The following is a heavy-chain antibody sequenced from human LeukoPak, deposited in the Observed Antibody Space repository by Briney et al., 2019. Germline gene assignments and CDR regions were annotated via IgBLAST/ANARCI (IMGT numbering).Heavy chain of an antibody. D-gene: IGHD3-22*01. CDR2: IWYDGSNK. J-gene: IGHJ4*02. CDR3: ARDQNSSGLSN. Sequence: PGGSLRLSCVASGFTFSSCGMHCVRQAPGKGLEWVAVIWYDGSNKYYADSVKGRFTISRDNSQNTLYLQMNSLRAEDTAVYYCARDQNSSGLSNWGQGTLVTVSS. V-gene: IGHV3-33*01. CDR1: GFTFSSCG.